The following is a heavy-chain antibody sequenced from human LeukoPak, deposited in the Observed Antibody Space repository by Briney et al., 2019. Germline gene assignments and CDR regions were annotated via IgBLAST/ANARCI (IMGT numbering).Heavy chain of an antibody. Sequence: ASVKVSCKASGYTFTSYGISWVRQAPGQGLEWMGWISAYNGNTNYAQKLQGRVTMTTDTSTSTAYMELRSLRSDDTAVCYCARDDSSGYYFDYWGQGTLVTVSS. D-gene: IGHD3-22*01. CDR2: ISAYNGNT. V-gene: IGHV1-18*01. CDR1: GYTFTSYG. CDR3: ARDDSSGYYFDY. J-gene: IGHJ4*02.